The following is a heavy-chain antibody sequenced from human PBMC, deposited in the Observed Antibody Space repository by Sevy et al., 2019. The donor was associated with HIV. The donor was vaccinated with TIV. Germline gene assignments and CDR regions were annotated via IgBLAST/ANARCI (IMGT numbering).Heavy chain of an antibody. D-gene: IGHD3-9*01. V-gene: IGHV4-38-2*01. CDR2: ISQSGST. Sequence: SETLSLTCAVSGYSISSGYYWGWIRQPPGRGLEWIGSISQSGSTYYNPSLKGRFTISVDTSKNQFSLKLSSVTAADTAVYYCARSDTGFDYWGQGTLVTVSS. J-gene: IGHJ4*02. CDR3: ARSDTGFDY. CDR1: GYSISSGYY.